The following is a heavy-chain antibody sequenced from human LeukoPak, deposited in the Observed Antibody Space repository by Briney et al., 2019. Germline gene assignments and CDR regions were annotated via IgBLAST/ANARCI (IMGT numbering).Heavy chain of an antibody. Sequence: PSEPLSLTCTVSGGSISSGSYYWSWIRQPAGKGLEWIGRIYTSGSTSYNPSLKSRVTISVDTSKNQFSLKLSSVTAADTAVYYCARWADYYGSGKLDAFDIWGQGTMVTVSS. CDR2: IYTSGST. CDR3: ARWADYYGSGKLDAFDI. J-gene: IGHJ3*02. V-gene: IGHV4-61*02. CDR1: GGSISSGSYY. D-gene: IGHD3-10*01.